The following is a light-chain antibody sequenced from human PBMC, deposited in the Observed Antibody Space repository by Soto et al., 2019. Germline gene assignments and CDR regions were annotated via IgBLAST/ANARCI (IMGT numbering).Light chain of an antibody. CDR3: SSYTSSSPYV. CDR1: SSDVGGYDY. Sequence: QSVLTQPASVSGSPGHSITISCTGTSSDVGGYDYVSWYQQHPGKAPKLMIYEVSNRPSGVSNRFSGSKSGNTASLTISGLQAEDEADYYCSSYTSSSPYVFGTGTKVNVL. J-gene: IGLJ1*01. CDR2: EVS. V-gene: IGLV2-14*01.